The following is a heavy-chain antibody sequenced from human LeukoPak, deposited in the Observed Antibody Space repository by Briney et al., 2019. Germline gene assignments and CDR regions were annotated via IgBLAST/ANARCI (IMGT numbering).Heavy chain of an antibody. CDR1: GITFSSYS. Sequence: GGSLRLSCAASGITFSSYSMSWVRQAPGKGLEWVSLIYTGGSTDYADSVKGRFTISRDNSKNTLYLQMNSLRAEDTAVYYCARENTMIRGVPRGFDIWGQGTMVTVSS. CDR3: ARENTMIRGVPRGFDI. J-gene: IGHJ3*02. V-gene: IGHV3-66*01. D-gene: IGHD3-10*01. CDR2: IYTGGST.